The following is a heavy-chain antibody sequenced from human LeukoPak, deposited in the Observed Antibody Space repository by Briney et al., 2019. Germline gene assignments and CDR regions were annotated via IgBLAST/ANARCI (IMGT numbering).Heavy chain of an antibody. CDR2: IYYSGST. CDR3: ARDEYGDFQGFDY. Sequence: SETLSLICTVSGGSISSYYWSWIRQPPGKGLEWIGYIYYSGSTNYNPSLKSRVTISVDTSKNQFSLKLSSVTAADTAVYYCARDEYGDFQGFDYWGQGARVTVSS. CDR1: GGSISSYY. J-gene: IGHJ4*02. D-gene: IGHD4-17*01. V-gene: IGHV4-59*01.